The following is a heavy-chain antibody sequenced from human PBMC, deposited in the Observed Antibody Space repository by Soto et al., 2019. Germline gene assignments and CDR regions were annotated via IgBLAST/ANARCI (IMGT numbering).Heavy chain of an antibody. V-gene: IGHV4-34*01. CDR2: ISYSGST. D-gene: IGHD3-10*01. CDR3: ARRHGLDIDAYY. Sequence: SETLSLTCAVYGGSFSGYYWTWIHQSPGKGLEWIGQISYSGSTNYNPSLKSRVFISIGTSNNQFFLELTSVTAADTAVYFCARRHGLDIDAYYWGQGILVTVSS. J-gene: IGHJ4*02. CDR1: GGSFSGYY.